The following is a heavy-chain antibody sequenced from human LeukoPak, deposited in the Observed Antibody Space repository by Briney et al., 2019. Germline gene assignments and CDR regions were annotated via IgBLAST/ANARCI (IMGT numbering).Heavy chain of an antibody. J-gene: IGHJ4*02. D-gene: IGHD6-13*01. CDR2: ISSSGSTI. CDR1: GSTFSDYY. V-gene: IGHV3-11*01. CDR3: ARCKGIAAAGTLNG. Sequence: GGSLRLSCAASGSTFSDYYMSWIRQAPGKGLEWVSYISSSGSTIYYADSVKGRFTISRDNAKNSLYLQMNSLRAEDTAVYYCARCKGIAAAGTLNGWGQGTLVTVSS.